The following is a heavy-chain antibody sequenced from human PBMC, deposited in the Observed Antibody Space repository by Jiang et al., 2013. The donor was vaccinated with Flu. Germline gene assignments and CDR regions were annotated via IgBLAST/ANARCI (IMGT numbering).Heavy chain of an antibody. CDR3: ARERCSSTSCYHDAFDI. J-gene: IGHJ3*02. CDR1: GGAFSSYA. Sequence: GAEVKKPGSSVKVSCKASGGAFSSYAISWVRQAPGQGLEWMGGIIPIFGTANYAQKFQGRVTITADESTSTAYMELSSLRSEDTAVYYCARERCSSTSCYHDAFDIWGQGTMVTVSS. CDR2: IIPIFGTA. V-gene: IGHV1-69*01. D-gene: IGHD2-2*01.